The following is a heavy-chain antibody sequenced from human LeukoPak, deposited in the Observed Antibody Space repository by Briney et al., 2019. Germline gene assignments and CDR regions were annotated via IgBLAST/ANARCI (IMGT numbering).Heavy chain of an antibody. CDR1: GYTFTSYG. V-gene: IGHV1-18*01. CDR3: ARDRVAAAGTRSQNWFDP. D-gene: IGHD6-13*01. Sequence: ASVKVSCKASGYTFTSYGISWVRQAPGQGLEWMGCISAYNGNTNYAQKLQGRVTMTTDTSTSTAYMELRSLRSDDTAVYYCARDRVAAAGTRSQNWFDPWGQGTLVTVSS. J-gene: IGHJ5*02. CDR2: ISAYNGNT.